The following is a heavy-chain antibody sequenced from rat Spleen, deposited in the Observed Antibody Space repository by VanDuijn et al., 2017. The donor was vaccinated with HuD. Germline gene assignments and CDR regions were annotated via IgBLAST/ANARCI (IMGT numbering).Heavy chain of an antibody. CDR2: ISPSGGST. CDR1: GFTFSNYY. Sequence: EVQLVESGGGLVQPGRSLKLSCAASGFTFSNYYMAWVRQAPTKGLEWVASISPSGGSTYYRDSVKGRFTISRDNAKSTLYLQMDSLRSEDTATYYCATDGYYDGTYYSVYAMDAWGQGASVTVSS. D-gene: IGHD1-12*02. CDR3: ATDGYYDGTYYSVYAMDA. V-gene: IGHV5-27*01. J-gene: IGHJ4*01.